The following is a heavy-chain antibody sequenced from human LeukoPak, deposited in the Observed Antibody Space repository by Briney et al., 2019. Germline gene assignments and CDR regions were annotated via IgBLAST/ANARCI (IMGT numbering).Heavy chain of an antibody. V-gene: IGHV3-23*01. Sequence: GGSLRLSCAASGFTFSSFAMSWDRQAPGKGLECVSASSGSGGSTYYADSVKGRFTISRDNTKNTLYLKMHSLRAEDTAVYFCIRDREEWLLRGWFDPWGRGTLVTVAS. CDR3: IRDREEWLLRGWFDP. D-gene: IGHD6-19*01. CDR2: SSGSGGST. CDR1: GFTFSSFA. J-gene: IGHJ5*02.